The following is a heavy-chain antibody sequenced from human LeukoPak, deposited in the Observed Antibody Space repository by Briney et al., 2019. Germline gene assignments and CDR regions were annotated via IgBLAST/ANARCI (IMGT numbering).Heavy chain of an antibody. Sequence: GGSLRLSCAASGFTFSSYEMNWVRQAPGKGLEWVSYISSSGSTIYYADSVKGRFTISRDNAKNSLYLQMNSLGAEDTAVYYCARDGMADILTGYPFGAFDIWGQGTMVTVSS. CDR3: ARDGMADILTGYPFGAFDI. D-gene: IGHD3-9*01. CDR2: ISSSGSTI. V-gene: IGHV3-48*03. J-gene: IGHJ3*02. CDR1: GFTFSSYE.